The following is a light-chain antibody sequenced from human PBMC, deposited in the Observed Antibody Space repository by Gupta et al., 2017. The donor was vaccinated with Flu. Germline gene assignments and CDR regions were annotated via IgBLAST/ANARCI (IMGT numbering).Light chain of an antibody. CDR3: QQSYSIPFS. CDR1: QSIASF. CDR2: GAS. J-gene: IGKJ3*01. Sequence: DIQMTQSPSSLSASVGERVTITCRASQSIASFLNWYQQKPGKVPRLLIYGASSLQSGVPSRFSGSGSGTDFVLTISSLQPEDFAAYYCQQSYSIPFSFGPGTKVDIK. V-gene: IGKV1-39*01.